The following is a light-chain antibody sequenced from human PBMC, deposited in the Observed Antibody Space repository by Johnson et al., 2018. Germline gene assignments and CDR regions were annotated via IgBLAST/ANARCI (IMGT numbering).Light chain of an antibody. V-gene: IGLV1-51*02. CDR1: SSNIGNNY. J-gene: IGLJ1*01. CDR2: ENN. Sequence: QSVLTQPPSVSAAPGQKVTISCSGSSSNIGNNYVSWYQQLPGTAPKLLIYENNKRPSGIPDRFSGSKSCTSATLGITGLPTGDEADYYCGTWDSSLSAGNVFGTGTKVTVL. CDR3: GTWDSSLSAGNV.